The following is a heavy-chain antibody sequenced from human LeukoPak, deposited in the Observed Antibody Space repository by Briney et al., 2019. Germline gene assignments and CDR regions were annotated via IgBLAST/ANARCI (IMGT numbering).Heavy chain of an antibody. CDR3: ARLPKYSYGHPFDY. CDR1: GGSISSGSYY. D-gene: IGHD5-18*01. Sequence: SETLSLTCTVSGGSISSGSYYWSWIRQPAGKGLEWIGRIYTSGSTNYNPSLKSRVTISVDTSKNQFSLKLSSVTAADTAVYYCARLPKYSYGHPFDYWGQGTLVTVSS. V-gene: IGHV4-61*02. J-gene: IGHJ4*02. CDR2: IYTSGST.